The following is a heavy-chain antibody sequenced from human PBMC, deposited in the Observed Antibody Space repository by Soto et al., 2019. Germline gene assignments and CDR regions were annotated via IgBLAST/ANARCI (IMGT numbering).Heavy chain of an antibody. D-gene: IGHD1-7*01. CDR3: VRNGTYNSSLSQYSGMDV. CDR1: GGTFDNFI. J-gene: IGHJ6*02. CDR2: IVPMLGTP. Sequence: GASVKVSCKASGGTFDNFIMNWVRQTPGQGLEWMGGIVPMLGTPTYAEKFKGSVRTFATGSTITMYMEQTSVRYDATAIYFCVRNGTYNSSLSQYSGMDVWG. V-gene: IGHV1-69*13.